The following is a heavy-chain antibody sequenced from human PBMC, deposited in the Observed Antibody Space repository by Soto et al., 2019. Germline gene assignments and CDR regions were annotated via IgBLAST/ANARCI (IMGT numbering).Heavy chain of an antibody. D-gene: IGHD1-26*01. CDR1: GGSISSGGNY. Sequence: SETLSLTCTVSGGSISSGGNYWTWIRQFPGKGLEWIGYIYDSGSTYYTPSLQSRVSISVDTSKNQFSLNLRSVTAADTAVYYCARGLITGSQYSGGWYYFDSWGQGTQVTVSS. CDR3: ARGLITGSQYSGGWYYFDS. J-gene: IGHJ4*02. V-gene: IGHV4-31*03. CDR2: IYDSGST.